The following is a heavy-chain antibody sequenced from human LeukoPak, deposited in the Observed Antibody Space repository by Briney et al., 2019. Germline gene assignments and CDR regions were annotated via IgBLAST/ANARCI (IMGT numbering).Heavy chain of an antibody. V-gene: IGHV3-30*18. CDR1: GFTFSSYG. CDR2: ISYDGSNK. CDR3: AKERRYFDSGNAFDI. Sequence: SGGSLRLSCAASGFTFSSYGMHWVRQAPGKGLEWVAVISYDGSNKYYADSVKGRFTISRDNSKNTLYLQMNSLRAEDTAVYYCAKERRYFDSGNAFDIWAKGQWSPSLQ. D-gene: IGHD3-9*01. J-gene: IGHJ3*02.